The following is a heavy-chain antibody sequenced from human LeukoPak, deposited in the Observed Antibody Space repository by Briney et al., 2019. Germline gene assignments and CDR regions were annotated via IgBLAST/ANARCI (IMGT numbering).Heavy chain of an antibody. V-gene: IGHV3-33*08. CDR3: ARDLGNFGSGTSYYDY. J-gene: IGHJ4*02. Sequence: PGGSLRLSCAAPGLTFRTNSMNWVRQAAGKGLEWIALLWYDGSKRYYADSVQGRFTISRDDSKNTLFLQMNSLRAEDTAVYYCARDLGNFGSGTSYYDYWGQGTLVTVSS. D-gene: IGHD3-10*01. CDR2: LWYDGSKR. CDR1: GLTFRTNS.